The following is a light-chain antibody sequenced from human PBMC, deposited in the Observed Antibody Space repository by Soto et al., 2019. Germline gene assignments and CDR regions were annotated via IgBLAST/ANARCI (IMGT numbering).Light chain of an antibody. V-gene: IGKV3-11*01. CDR3: HQRSDWPST. Sequence: EIVLTQSPATLSLSPGNRATLSCRASQSVSGYLAWYQQKPGQAPRRLIYDASNRATGIPARFSGSGSGTDFTLTITSREPEDFSVYYCHQRSDWPSTFGGGTKVEI. CDR2: DAS. J-gene: IGKJ4*01. CDR1: QSVSGY.